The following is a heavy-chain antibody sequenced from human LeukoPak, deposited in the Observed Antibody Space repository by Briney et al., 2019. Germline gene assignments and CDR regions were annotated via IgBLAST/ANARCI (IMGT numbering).Heavy chain of an antibody. D-gene: IGHD3-22*01. V-gene: IGHV1-69*13. CDR2: IIPIFGTA. CDR3: ARGPYDSSGYYWE. CDR1: GYTFTSYD. J-gene: IGHJ4*02. Sequence: ASVKVSCKASGYTFTSYDINWVRQAPGQGLEWMGGIIPIFGTANYAQKFQGRVTITADESTSTAYMELSSLRSEDTAVYYCARGPYDSSGYYWEWGQGTLVTVSS.